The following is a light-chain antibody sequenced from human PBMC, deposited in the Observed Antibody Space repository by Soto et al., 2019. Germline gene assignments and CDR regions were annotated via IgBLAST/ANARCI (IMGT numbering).Light chain of an antibody. J-gene: IGKJ2*03. CDR1: QGISSY. CDR3: QQYNAYYS. Sequence: VIWMTQSPSLLSASTVDRVTISCRMSQGISSYLAWYQQKPGKAPVLLIYDASTLQGGVPSRFSGTGSGTEFTLTISSLQPEDFATYYCQQYNAYYSFGQGTKVDNK. CDR2: DAS. V-gene: IGKV1D-8*03.